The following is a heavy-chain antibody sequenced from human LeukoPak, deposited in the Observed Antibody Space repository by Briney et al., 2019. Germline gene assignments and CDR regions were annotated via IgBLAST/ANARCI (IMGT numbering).Heavy chain of an antibody. CDR3: ARQLEDYVWGSYRYPSFDY. CDR1: GGSFSGYY. D-gene: IGHD3-16*02. J-gene: IGHJ4*02. Sequence: SETLSLTCAVYGGSFSGYYWSWIRQPPGKGLEWIGEINHSGSTNYNPSLKSRVTISVDTSKNQFSLKLSSVTAADTAVYYCARQLEDYVWGSYRYPSFDYWGQGTLVTVSS. V-gene: IGHV4-34*01. CDR2: INHSGST.